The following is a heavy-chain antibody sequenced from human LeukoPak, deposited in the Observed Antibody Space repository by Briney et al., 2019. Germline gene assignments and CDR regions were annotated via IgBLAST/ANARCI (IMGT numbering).Heavy chain of an antibody. J-gene: IGHJ4*02. V-gene: IGHV1-8*01. CDR1: GYTFTSYD. D-gene: IGHD3-3*01. CDR3: ARVYYDFWSGYSNYDF. CDR2: MNPNSGNT. Sequence: ASVKVSCKASGYTFTSYDINWVRQATGQGLEWMGWMNPNSGNTGYAQKFQGRVTMTRNTSISTAYMELRGLRSDDTAVYYCARVYYDFWSGYSNYDFWGQGTLVTVSS.